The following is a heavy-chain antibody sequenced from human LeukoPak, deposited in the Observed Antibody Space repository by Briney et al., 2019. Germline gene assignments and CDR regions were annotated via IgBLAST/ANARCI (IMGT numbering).Heavy chain of an antibody. Sequence: GSSVKVSCKASGGTFSSYAISWVRQAPGQGLEWMGRIIPILGIANYAQKFQGRVTITADESTSTAYMELSSLRSEDTAVYYCARDLGGSSQLYLEYWGQGTLVTVSS. CDR3: ARDLGGSSQLYLEY. D-gene: IGHD1-26*01. V-gene: IGHV1-69*04. CDR1: GGTFSSYA. CDR2: IIPILGIA. J-gene: IGHJ4*02.